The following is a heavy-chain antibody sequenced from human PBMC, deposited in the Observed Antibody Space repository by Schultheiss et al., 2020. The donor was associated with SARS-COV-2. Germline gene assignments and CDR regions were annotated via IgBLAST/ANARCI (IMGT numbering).Heavy chain of an antibody. Sequence: SETLSLTCTVSGYSISSGYYWGWIRQPPGKGLEWIGYIYYSGSTNYNPSLKSRVTISVDTSKNQFSLKLSSVTAADTAVYFCARQIKVGSYYNSATLSFIWGRGALVTVSS. CDR3: ARQIKVGSYYNSATLSFI. CDR2: IYYSGST. V-gene: IGHV4-38-2*02. CDR1: GYSISSGYY. J-gene: IGHJ4*02. D-gene: IGHD5-24*01.